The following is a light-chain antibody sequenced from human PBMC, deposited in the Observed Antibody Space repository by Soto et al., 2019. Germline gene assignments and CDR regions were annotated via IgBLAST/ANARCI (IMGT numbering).Light chain of an antibody. V-gene: IGLV2-8*01. CDR3: SSYAGSTVV. CDR1: SSDVGGYNY. CDR2: EVS. Sequence: QSALTQPPSASGSPGQSVTISCTGTSSDVGGYNYVSWYLQHPGKAPKLMIYEVSKRPPGVPDRFSGSKSGSTASLTVSGLQAEDEADYYCSSYAGSTVVFGGGTKVTVL. J-gene: IGLJ2*01.